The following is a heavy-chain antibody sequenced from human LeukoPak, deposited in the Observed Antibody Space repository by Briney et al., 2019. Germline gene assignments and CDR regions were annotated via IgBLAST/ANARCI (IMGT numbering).Heavy chain of an antibody. CDR1: GGTFSSYA. Sequence: SVKVSCKASGGTFSSYAISWVRQAPGQGLEWMGGIIPIFGTANYAQKFQGRVTITADESTSTAYMELSSLRSEDTAVYYCASLGRGDYDSSGCHDGGNDYWGQGTLVTVSS. D-gene: IGHD3-22*01. V-gene: IGHV1-69*13. CDR3: ASLGRGDYDSSGCHDGGNDY. CDR2: IIPIFGTA. J-gene: IGHJ4*02.